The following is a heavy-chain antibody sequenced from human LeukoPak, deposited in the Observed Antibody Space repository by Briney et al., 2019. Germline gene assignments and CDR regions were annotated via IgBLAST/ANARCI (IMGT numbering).Heavy chain of an antibody. V-gene: IGHV1-69*06. CDR3: ARETPTRWFDP. CDR1: GGTFSSYV. CDR2: IIPIFGTA. Sequence: ASVKVSCKASGGTFSSYVISWVRQARGHGLEWMGGIIPIFGTANYAQKFQGRVTITADKSASTAHMEQSSLISEDTAVYYCARETPTRWFDPWGQGTLVTVSS. J-gene: IGHJ5*02.